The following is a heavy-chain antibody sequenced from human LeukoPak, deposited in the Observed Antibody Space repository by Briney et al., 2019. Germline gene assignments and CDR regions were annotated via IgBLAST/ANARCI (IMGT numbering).Heavy chain of an antibody. D-gene: IGHD3-3*01. CDR2: IIPIFGTA. J-gene: IGHJ2*01. CDR1: GGTFSSYA. Sequence: SVKVSCKASGGTFSSYAISWVRQAPGQGLEWMGGIIPIFGTANYAQKFQGRVTITADESTSTAYMELSSLRSEDTAVYYCARSPTIFGVVPPSHWYFDLWGRGTLVTVSS. V-gene: IGHV1-69*01. CDR3: ARSPTIFGVVPPSHWYFDL.